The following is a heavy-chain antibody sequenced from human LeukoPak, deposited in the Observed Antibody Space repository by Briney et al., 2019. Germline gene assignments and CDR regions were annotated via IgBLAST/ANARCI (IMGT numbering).Heavy chain of an antibody. CDR3: AHIGKNYCNSSGYYGH. CDR1: GFSLSTSGVG. J-gene: IGHJ4*02. CDR2: IYWDDDK. Sequence: SGPTLVKPTQTLTLTCTFSGFSLSTSGVGVGWIRQPPGKALEWLALIYWDDDKRYSPSLKSRLTITTDTSKNQVVLTMTNMNPVDTATYFCAHIGKNYCNSSGYYGHWGQGTLVTVSS. V-gene: IGHV2-5*02. D-gene: IGHD3-22*01.